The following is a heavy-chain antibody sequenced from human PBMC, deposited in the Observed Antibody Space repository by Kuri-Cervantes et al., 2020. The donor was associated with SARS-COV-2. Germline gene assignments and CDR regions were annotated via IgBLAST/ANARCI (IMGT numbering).Heavy chain of an antibody. CDR2: IDPSDSYS. Sequence: GESLKISGKGSGYRFSSYWISWVRQMPGKGLEWMGRIDPSDSYSNYSPSFQGHVTISVDKSISTAYLQWNSLKASDTAIYYCARHGGGCSSTICHYAWFDPWGQGTLVTVSS. D-gene: IGHD2-2*01. V-gene: IGHV5-10-1*01. CDR3: ARHGGGCSSTICHYAWFDP. J-gene: IGHJ5*02. CDR1: GYRFSSYW.